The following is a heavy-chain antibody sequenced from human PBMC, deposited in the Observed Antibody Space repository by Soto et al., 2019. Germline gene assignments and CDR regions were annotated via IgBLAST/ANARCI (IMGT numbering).Heavy chain of an antibody. D-gene: IGHD3-22*01. Sequence: QVQLVQSGAEVKKPGASVKVSCKASGYTFTSYGISWVRQAPGQGLEWMGWISAYNGNTNYAQKLQGRVTMTTDTSTSTAYMELRSLRSDDTAVYYCAVLTYYYDSSGYSNQFDYWGQGTLVTVSS. CDR1: GYTFTSYG. CDR2: ISAYNGNT. CDR3: AVLTYYYDSSGYSNQFDY. J-gene: IGHJ4*02. V-gene: IGHV1-18*01.